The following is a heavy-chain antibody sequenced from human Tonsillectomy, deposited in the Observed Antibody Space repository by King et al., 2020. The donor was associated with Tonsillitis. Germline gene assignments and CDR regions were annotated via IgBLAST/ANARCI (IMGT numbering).Heavy chain of an antibody. CDR1: GFTFSSYG. V-gene: IGHV3-64D*06. CDR3: VKDRVRYYFDY. J-gene: IGHJ4*02. CDR2: ITTDGHST. D-gene: IGHD4-17*01. Sequence: VQLVESGGGLVQPGGSLRLSCSGSGFTFSSYGMHWVRQAPGKGLEYVSAITTDGHSTYYADSVKGRFTISRDNSKNTLYLQMSSLRAEDTAVYYCVKDRVRYYFDYWGQGTLVTVSS.